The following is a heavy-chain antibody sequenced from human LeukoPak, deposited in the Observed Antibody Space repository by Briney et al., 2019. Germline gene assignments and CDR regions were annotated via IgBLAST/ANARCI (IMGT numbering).Heavy chain of an antibody. Sequence: GPSLRLSCAASGSTFSSYWMHWVRQAPGKGLGWVSRINSDGSSTSYADSVKGRFTISRDNAKNTLYLQMNSLRAEDTAVYYCARTYDSSSFVFDIWGQGTMVTVSS. CDR1: GSTFSSYW. D-gene: IGHD3-22*01. CDR2: INSDGSST. J-gene: IGHJ3*02. V-gene: IGHV3-74*01. CDR3: ARTYDSSSFVFDI.